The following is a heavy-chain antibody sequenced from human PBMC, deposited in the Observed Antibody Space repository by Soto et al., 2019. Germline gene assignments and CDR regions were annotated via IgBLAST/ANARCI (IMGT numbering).Heavy chain of an antibody. J-gene: IGHJ5*02. CDR2: IYYSGST. Sequence: SSETLSLTCTVSGGSISSYYWGWIRQPPGKGLEWIGYIYYSGSTNYNPSLKSRVTISVDTSKNQFSLKLSSVTAADTAVYYCARVLFGRGNWFDPWGQRTLVTVS. D-gene: IGHD3-3*01. V-gene: IGHV4-59*01. CDR3: ARVLFGRGNWFDP. CDR1: GGSISSYY.